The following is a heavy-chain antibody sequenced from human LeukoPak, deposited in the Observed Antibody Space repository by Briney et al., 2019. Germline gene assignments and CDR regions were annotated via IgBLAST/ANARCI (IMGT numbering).Heavy chain of an antibody. D-gene: IGHD5-24*01. V-gene: IGHV3-7*01. CDR3: ARSGWWMATNFDY. J-gene: IGHJ4*02. CDR2: LKQDGSEK. Sequence: GGSLRLSCAASGFTFSSYWMSWVRQAPGKGLEWVANLKQDGSEKYYVDSVKGRFTTSRDNAKNSLYLQMNSLRAEDTAVYYCARSGWWMATNFDYWGQGTLVTVSS. CDR1: GFTFSSYW.